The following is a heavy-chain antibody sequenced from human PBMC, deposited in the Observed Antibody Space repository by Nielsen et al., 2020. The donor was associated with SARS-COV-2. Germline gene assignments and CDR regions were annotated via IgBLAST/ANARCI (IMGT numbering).Heavy chain of an antibody. CDR1: GFTFSSYS. V-gene: IGHV3-21*04. CDR3: AKDIGTFRFTGMDV. D-gene: IGHD3-3*01. CDR2: ISSSSSYI. J-gene: IGHJ6*02. Sequence: GESLKISCAASGFTFSSYSMNWVRQAPGKGLEWVSSISSSSSYIYYADSVKGRFTISRDNAKNSLYLQMNSLMTDDSALHYCAKDIGTFRFTGMDVWGQGTTVTVSS.